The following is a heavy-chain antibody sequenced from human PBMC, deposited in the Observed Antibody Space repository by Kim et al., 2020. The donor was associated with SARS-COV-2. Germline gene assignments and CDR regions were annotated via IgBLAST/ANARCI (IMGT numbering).Heavy chain of an antibody. CDR2: IYHIGTP. Sequence: SETLSLICTVSPGSIRSFYWSWIRQPPGKGLEWIGYIYHIGTPNYNPSLESRLTLSVDTTKNQLSLKLDSVTDADTAVYYCARVVISGREGKFDPWGQGTQVTVSS. CDR1: PGSIRSFY. D-gene: IGHD3-16*02. V-gene: IGHV4-59*01. J-gene: IGHJ5*02. CDR3: ARVVISGREGKFDP.